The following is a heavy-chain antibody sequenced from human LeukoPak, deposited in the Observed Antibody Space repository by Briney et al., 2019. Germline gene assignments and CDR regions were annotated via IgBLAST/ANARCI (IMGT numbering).Heavy chain of an antibody. CDR3: ARVSGTIFGVVRPWNWFDP. V-gene: IGHV1-8*03. J-gene: IGHJ5*02. Sequence: ASVKVSCKASGYTFTSYDINWVRQATGQGLEWMGWMNPNSGNTGYAQKFQGRVTITTDESTSTAYMELSSLRSEDTAVYYCARVSGTIFGVVRPWNWFDPWGQGTLVTVSS. D-gene: IGHD3-3*01. CDR2: MNPNSGNT. CDR1: GYTFTSYD.